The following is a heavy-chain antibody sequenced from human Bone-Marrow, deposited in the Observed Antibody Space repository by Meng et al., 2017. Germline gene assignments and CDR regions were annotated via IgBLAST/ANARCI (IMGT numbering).Heavy chain of an antibody. CDR3: ARLRSSTRGWFDP. J-gene: IGHJ5*02. Sequence: SVKVSCKASGYTFTGYYMHWVRQAPGQGLEWMGRINPNSGGTNYAQKFQGRVTMTRDTSISTAYMALSRLRSDDTAVYYCARLRSSTRGWFDPWGQGTLVTVST. V-gene: IGHV1-2*06. D-gene: IGHD2-2*01. CDR2: INPNSGGT. CDR1: GYTFTGYY.